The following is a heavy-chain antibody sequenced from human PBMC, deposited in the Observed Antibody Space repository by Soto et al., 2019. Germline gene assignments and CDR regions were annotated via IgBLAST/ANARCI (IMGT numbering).Heavy chain of an antibody. J-gene: IGHJ1*01. CDR2: ISGSGGST. V-gene: IGHV3-23*01. Sequence: GGSLSLSCAASGFPFSSYSMSWVRQAPGKGLEWVSAISGSGGSTYYADSVEGRFTISRDNSKNTLYLQMNSLRAEDTAVYYCAKPGITIFGVAHPKRYFQHWGQGTLVTVSS. D-gene: IGHD3-3*01. CDR1: GFPFSSYS. CDR3: AKPGITIFGVAHPKRYFQH.